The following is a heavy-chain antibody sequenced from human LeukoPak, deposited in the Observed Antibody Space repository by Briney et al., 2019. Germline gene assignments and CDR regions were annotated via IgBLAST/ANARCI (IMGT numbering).Heavy chain of an antibody. Sequence: GGSLRLSCAASGFTFSSYWMSWVRQAPGKGLEWVANIKHDGSEKYYVDSVKGRFTISRDNAKNSLYLQMNSLRAEDTAVYYCARGPRRACSSGCPNWFDPWGQGTLVTVSS. CDR2: IKHDGSEK. D-gene: IGHD6-19*01. V-gene: IGHV3-7*03. CDR1: GFTFSSYW. CDR3: ARGPRRACSSGCPNWFDP. J-gene: IGHJ5*02.